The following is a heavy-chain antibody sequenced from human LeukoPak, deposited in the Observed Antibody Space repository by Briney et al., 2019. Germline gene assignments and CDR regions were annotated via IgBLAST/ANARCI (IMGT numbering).Heavy chain of an antibody. D-gene: IGHD2-15*01. CDR1: GFTFSSYA. J-gene: IGHJ5*02. CDR2: ISGSGSNT. Sequence: GGSLRLSCAASGFTFSSYAMSWVRQAPGKGLEWVSAISGSGSNTYYADSVKGGFTISRDNSKDTLYLQMNSLRVEDTAVYYCAKGEVAVTSWFDPWGQGTLVTVSS. V-gene: IGHV3-23*01. CDR3: AKGEVAVTSWFDP.